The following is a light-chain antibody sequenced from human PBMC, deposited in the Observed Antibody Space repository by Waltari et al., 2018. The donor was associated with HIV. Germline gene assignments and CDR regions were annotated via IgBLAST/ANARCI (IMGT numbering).Light chain of an antibody. CDR2: QDS. CDR1: KLGDKY. CDR3: QAWDSSTVV. V-gene: IGLV3-1*01. Sequence: SYELTQPPSVSVSPGQTASITCSGDKLGDKYACWYQQKPGQSPVVVIDQDSKRPLGMPERFSGSNSWNTATLTISGTQAMDVADYYCQAWDSSTVVFGGGTKLT. J-gene: IGLJ2*01.